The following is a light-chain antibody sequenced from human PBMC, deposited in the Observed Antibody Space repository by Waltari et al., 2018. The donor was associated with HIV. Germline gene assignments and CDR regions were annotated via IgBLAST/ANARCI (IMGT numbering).Light chain of an antibody. V-gene: IGLV1-44*01. J-gene: IGLJ2*01. CDR1: RSTLGSNA. CDR3: AAWDDSLDGVV. CDR2: TNN. Sequence: QSVLTQPPSASGTPGQRVTISCSGSRSTLGSNAVNWYQQLPRTAPKLLIYTNNQRPSGVPDRFSGSKSGTSASLAISGLQSEDEADYYCAAWDDSLDGVVFGGGTKLTVL.